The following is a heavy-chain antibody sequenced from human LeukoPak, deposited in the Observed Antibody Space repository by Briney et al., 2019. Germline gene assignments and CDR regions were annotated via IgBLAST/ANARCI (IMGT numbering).Heavy chain of an antibody. CDR3: ARDAVAGSSPFDY. J-gene: IGHJ4*02. V-gene: IGHV6-1*01. Sequence: KFSQTLSLTCGISGDSVSSNSAGWHWIRQSPSRGLEWLGRTYYRSKWYNDYAVSVKSRITINPDTSKNQFSLQLNSVTPEGTAVYYCARDAVAGSSPFDYWGQGTLVTVSS. D-gene: IGHD6-19*01. CDR2: TYYRSKWYN. CDR1: GDSVSSNSAG.